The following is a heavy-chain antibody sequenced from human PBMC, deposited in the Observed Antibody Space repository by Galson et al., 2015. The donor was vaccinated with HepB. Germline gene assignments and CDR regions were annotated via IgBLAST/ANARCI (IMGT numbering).Heavy chain of an antibody. D-gene: IGHD1-26*01. V-gene: IGHV3-23*01. CDR2: ISGRGGST. CDR1: GFTFSSYV. CDR3: AIIPIGASQRVLADY. Sequence: SGAEVKKPGESLKISFAASGFTFSSYVLTWVRQAPGKGLEWVSGISGRGGSTYYADSVRGRFTISRDNSKNTLYLQMNSLRAEDTAVYYCAIIPIGASQRVLADYWGQGTLVTVSS. J-gene: IGHJ4*02.